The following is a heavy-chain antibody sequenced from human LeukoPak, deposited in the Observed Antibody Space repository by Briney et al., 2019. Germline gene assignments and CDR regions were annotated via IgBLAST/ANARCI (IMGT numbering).Heavy chain of an antibody. Sequence: PSGTLSLTCSVSGRSISYGGYSWSWIRQPAGKGLEWIGRMYSSGSTNYNPSLNGRVSMSADTSKNQLSLRLRSLTAADTAVYYCARVDGYNYFESWGQGTLVSVSS. J-gene: IGHJ4*02. D-gene: IGHD5-24*01. CDR3: ARVDGYNYFES. CDR1: GRSISYGGYS. V-gene: IGHV4-61*02. CDR2: MYSSGST.